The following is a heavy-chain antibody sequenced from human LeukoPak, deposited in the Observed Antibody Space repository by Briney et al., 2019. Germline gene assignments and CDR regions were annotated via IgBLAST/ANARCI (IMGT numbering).Heavy chain of an antibody. V-gene: IGHV3-23*01. D-gene: IGHD6-6*01. J-gene: IGHJ5*02. CDR1: GCTISGSY. Sequence: GGPLSFSWAASGCTISGSYCCWVRMPQGRGRGRVSVFSGSGGSTYYADSGKGLFTISRDNCKNSLYLQMISLRAEDTAVYYCAKDFAARRLPNWFDPWGQGTLVTVSS. CDR3: AKDFAARRLPNWFDP. CDR2: FSGSGGST.